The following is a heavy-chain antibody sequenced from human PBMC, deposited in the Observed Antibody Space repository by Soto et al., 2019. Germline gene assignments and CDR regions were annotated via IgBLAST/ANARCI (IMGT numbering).Heavy chain of an antibody. D-gene: IGHD3-10*01. CDR2: ISAYNGNT. J-gene: IGHJ2*01. CDR1: VYTFPSYG. V-gene: IGHV1-18*01. Sequence: QVQLVQSGAEVKKPGASVKVSGKASVYTFPSYGIGWGRRAPGQGLEGRGGISAYNGNTNYAQKLQGRVTMTTDTSTSTAYMELRSLRSDDTAVYYCARIVVSMVRGVIKNWYFDLWGRGTLVTVSS. CDR3: ARIVVSMVRGVIKNWYFDL.